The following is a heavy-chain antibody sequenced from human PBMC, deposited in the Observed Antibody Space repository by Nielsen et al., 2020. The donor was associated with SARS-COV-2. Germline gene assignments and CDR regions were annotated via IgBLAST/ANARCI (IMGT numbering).Heavy chain of an antibody. CDR2: INHSGST. CDR1: GGSFSGYY. D-gene: IGHD6-6*01. V-gene: IGHV4-34*01. J-gene: IGHJ4*02. Sequence: SETLSLTCAVYGGSFSGYYWSWIRQPPGKGLEWIGEINHSGSTNYNPSLKSRVTISVDTSKNQFTLKLSSVTAADTAVYYCARDREQLVDYWGQGTLVTVSS. CDR3: ARDREQLVDY.